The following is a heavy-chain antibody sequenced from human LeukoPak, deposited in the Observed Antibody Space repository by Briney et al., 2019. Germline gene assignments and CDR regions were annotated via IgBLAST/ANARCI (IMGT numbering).Heavy chain of an antibody. CDR2: ISSSGRTT. D-gene: IGHD4-17*01. J-gene: IGHJ6*03. CDR1: GFTFSSYE. Sequence: GGSLRLSCAASGFTFSSYEMNWVRQAPGKGLEWASYISSSGRTTYYADSLKGRFTISRDNAKNSLYLQMNSLRAEDTALYYCVGHGPAYYYYYMDVWGKGTTVTVSS. V-gene: IGHV3-48*03. CDR3: VGHGPAYYYYYMDV.